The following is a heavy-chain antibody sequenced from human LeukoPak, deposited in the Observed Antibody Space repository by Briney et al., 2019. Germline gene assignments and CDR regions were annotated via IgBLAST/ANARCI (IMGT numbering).Heavy chain of an antibody. CDR2: IYAGGTA. J-gene: IGHJ6*03. D-gene: IGHD1-26*01. Sequence: PSETLSLTCTVSGGSISNYYWSWIRQPAGKGLEWIGRIYAGGTASYNPSLKSRVTISADKSKNQVSLKLTSVTAADTAVYYCARLSVIVGSTLEYYYYYMDVWGQGTTVTVSS. CDR1: GGSISNYY. V-gene: IGHV4-4*07. CDR3: ARLSVIVGSTLEYYYYYMDV.